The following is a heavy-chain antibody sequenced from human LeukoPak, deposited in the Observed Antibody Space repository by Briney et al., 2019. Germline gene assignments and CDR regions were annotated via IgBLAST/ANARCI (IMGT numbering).Heavy chain of an antibody. V-gene: IGHV4-34*01. CDR2: INHSGST. CDR1: GGSFSGYY. J-gene: IGHJ3*02. D-gene: IGHD2-2*01. Sequence: SETLSLTCAVYGGSFSGYYWSWIRQPPGKGLEWIGEINHSGSTNYNPSLKSRVTISVDTSKNQFSLKLSSVTAADTAVYYCARPYCSSTSCYGAFDIWGQGTMVTVSS. CDR3: ARPYCSSTSCYGAFDI.